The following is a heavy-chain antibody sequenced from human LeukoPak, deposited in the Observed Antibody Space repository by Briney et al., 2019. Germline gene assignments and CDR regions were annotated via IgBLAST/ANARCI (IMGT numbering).Heavy chain of an antibody. J-gene: IGHJ4*02. Sequence: PGGSLRLSCAASGFTFSSYWMSWVRQAPGKGLECVSHINQDGGEKYYVDSVKGPFTISRDNIKNSLCLQMNSLRAAEPALYYSARGIVTDDITGGEWLETFDYWGQGTLVTASS. CDR2: INQDGGEK. CDR1: GFTFSSYW. V-gene: IGHV3-7*01. D-gene: IGHD6-19*01. CDR3: ARGIVTDDITGGEWLETFDY.